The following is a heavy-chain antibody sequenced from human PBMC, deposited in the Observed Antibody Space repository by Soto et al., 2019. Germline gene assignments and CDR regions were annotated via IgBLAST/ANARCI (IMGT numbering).Heavy chain of an antibody. V-gene: IGHV3-30-3*01. D-gene: IGHD3-16*01. CDR2: ISYAGRNK. Sequence: GVTMRLSCAAAGFTFSSYAMHWVRHAPGQRLARVAAISYAGRNKYFAVSVEGRFTISRDNSKNTLYLQMNSLRAEDTAVYYCAGGRLFGGVIDVWGQGTTVTVSS. J-gene: IGHJ6*02. CDR3: AGGRLFGGVIDV. CDR1: GFTFSSYA.